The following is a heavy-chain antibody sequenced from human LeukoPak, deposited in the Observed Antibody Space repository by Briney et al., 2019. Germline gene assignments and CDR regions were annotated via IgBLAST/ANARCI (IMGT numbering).Heavy chain of an antibody. CDR1: GCSISSSPYY. CDR3: AKGAGGFSYYIWFDP. J-gene: IGHJ5*02. Sequence: SETLSLTCTVSGCSISSSPYYWRWPRQPPGKGLKRIGSIYYSGSTHYNPSLESRVTISVDTTKNQLTLKLASVTAADTAIYYCAKGAGGFSYYIWFDPWGQGTLVTVSS. V-gene: IGHV4-39*06. CDR2: IYYSGST. D-gene: IGHD5-18*01.